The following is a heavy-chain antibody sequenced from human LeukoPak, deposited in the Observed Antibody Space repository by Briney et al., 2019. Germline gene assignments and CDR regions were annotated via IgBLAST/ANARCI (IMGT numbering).Heavy chain of an antibody. CDR1: GFTFSNYW. J-gene: IGHJ4*02. V-gene: IGHV3-74*01. CDR3: ARVESGSCSSTRCRSIDY. Sequence: PWGSLRLSCAASGFTFSNYWMHWVRQTPGKGLVWVSRINTDGSTTHYADSVKGRFTISSDNAKNTLYVQMNSLRVEDTAVYYCARVESGSCSSTRCRSIDYWGQGTLVTVPS. D-gene: IGHD2-2*01. CDR2: INTDGSTT.